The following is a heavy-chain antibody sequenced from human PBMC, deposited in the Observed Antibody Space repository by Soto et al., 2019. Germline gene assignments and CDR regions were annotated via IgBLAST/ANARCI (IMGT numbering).Heavy chain of an antibody. Sequence: EVQLMESGGGLVQPGGSLRLSCAASGFTFSTYSMNWVRQAPGKGLEWISFISASGDAIYYADSVRGRFTISRDNAESSLYLQVNSLRDEDTAVYYCARLYSTSSVNRWFDPWGQGTLVTVSS. D-gene: IGHD6-6*01. J-gene: IGHJ5*02. V-gene: IGHV3-48*02. CDR3: ARLYSTSSVNRWFDP. CDR2: ISASGDAI. CDR1: GFTFSTYS.